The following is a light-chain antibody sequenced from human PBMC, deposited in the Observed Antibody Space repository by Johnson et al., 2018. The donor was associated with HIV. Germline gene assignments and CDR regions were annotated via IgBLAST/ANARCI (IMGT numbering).Light chain of an antibody. CDR1: SSNIGNNY. J-gene: IGLJ1*01. CDR2: DNN. Sequence: QSVLTQSPSVSAAPGQKVTISCSGSSSNIGNNYVSWYQQLPGTAPKLLIYDNNKRPSGIPDRFSDSKSGTSATLGITGLQTGDEADYYCGTWDSSLSASYFFGTGTEVTVL. V-gene: IGLV1-51*01. CDR3: GTWDSSLSASYF.